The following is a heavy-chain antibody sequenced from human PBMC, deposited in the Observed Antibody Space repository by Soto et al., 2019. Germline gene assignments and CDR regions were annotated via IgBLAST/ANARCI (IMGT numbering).Heavy chain of an antibody. CDR1: GGTISSYY. J-gene: IGHJ4*02. CDR2: IYFSGST. CDR3: ARVEYSGYPRI. D-gene: IGHD5-12*01. Sequence: SETQSLTCTVSGGTISSYYWSWIRQSPGKRLEWIGYIYFSGSTNYNPSLKSRVTISGDTSKNQFSLKLTSVTAADTAVYYCARVEYSGYPRIWGQGTLVTVSS. V-gene: IGHV4-59*01.